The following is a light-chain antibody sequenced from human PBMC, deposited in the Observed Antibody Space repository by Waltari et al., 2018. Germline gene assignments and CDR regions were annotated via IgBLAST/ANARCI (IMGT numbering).Light chain of an antibody. Sequence: QSVLTQPPPASGTPGQRVTISCSGNSSNIGGTFLCCYQQVPGTAPKLLIYRDDQRPSGVPDRFSGSKSGTSASLAISGLRSEDESDYHCATWDDSLGGVVFGGGTKLTVL. CDR3: ATWDDSLGGVV. CDR1: SSNIGGTF. CDR2: RDD. V-gene: IGLV1-47*01. J-gene: IGLJ2*01.